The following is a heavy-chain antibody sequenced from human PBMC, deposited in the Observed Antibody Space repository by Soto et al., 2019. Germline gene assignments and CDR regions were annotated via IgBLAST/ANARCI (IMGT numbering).Heavy chain of an antibody. V-gene: IGHV3-23*01. D-gene: IGHD1-26*01. CDR3: AKGGSDDSGSDYPYYYYYMDV. CDR2: ISGSGGST. Sequence: GGSLRLSCAASGFTFSSYAMSWVRQAPGKGLEWVSAISGSGGSTYYADSVKGRFTISRDNSKNTLYLQMNSLRAEDTAVYYCAKGGSDDSGSDYPYYYYYMDVWGKGTTVTVSS. J-gene: IGHJ6*03. CDR1: GFTFSSYA.